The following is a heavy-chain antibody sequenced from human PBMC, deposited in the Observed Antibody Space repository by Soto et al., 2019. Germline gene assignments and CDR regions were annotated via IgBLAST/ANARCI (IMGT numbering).Heavy chain of an antibody. J-gene: IGHJ6*03. CDR2: ISGSGGST. D-gene: IGHD2-2*01. Sequence: GGSLRLSCAASGFTFSSYPMSWVRQAPGKGLEWVSAISGSGGSTYYADSVKGRFTISRDNSKNTLYLQMNSLRAEDTAVYYCAKVLPGIVVVPVFMDVWGKGTTVTVSS. V-gene: IGHV3-23*01. CDR3: AKVLPGIVVVPVFMDV. CDR1: GFTFSSYP.